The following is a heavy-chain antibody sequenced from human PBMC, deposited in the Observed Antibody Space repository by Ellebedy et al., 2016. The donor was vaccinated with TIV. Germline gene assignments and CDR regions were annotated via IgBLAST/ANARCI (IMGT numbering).Heavy chain of an antibody. CDR3: AREGYSYGYFDY. CDR2: IYYRGST. Sequence: MPSETLSLTCTVSGGSISSYYWSWIRQPPGKGLAWIGYIYYRGSTNYNPSLKRRVTISVDTSKNQFSLKLSSVTAADTAVYYCAREGYSYGYFDYWGQGTLVTVSS. J-gene: IGHJ4*02. D-gene: IGHD5-18*01. V-gene: IGHV4-59*01. CDR1: GGSISSYY.